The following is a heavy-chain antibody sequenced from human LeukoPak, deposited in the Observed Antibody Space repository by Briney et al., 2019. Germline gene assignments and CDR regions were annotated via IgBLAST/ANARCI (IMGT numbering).Heavy chain of an antibody. D-gene: IGHD1-14*01. CDR1: GYTFTSYA. J-gene: IGHJ5*02. V-gene: IGHV7-4-1*02. CDR3: ARDIYQRINVNWFDP. Sequence: ASVKVSCKASGYTFTSYAMNWVRQAPGQGLEWMGWINTNTGNPTYAQGFTGRFVFSLGTSVSTAYLQISSLKAEDTAVYYCARDIYQRINVNWFDPWGQGTLVTVSS. CDR2: INTNTGNP.